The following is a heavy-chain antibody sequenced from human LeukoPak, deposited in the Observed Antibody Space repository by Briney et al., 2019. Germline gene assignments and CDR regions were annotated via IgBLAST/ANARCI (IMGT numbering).Heavy chain of an antibody. Sequence: PSETLSLTCAVSGGSISSGGYSWSWIRQPPGKGLEWIGYIYHSGSTYYNPSLKSRVTISVDRSKNQFSLKLSSVTAADTAVYYCARGCSSTSCYSRWFDPWGQGTPVTVSS. CDR3: ARGCSSTSCYSRWFDP. D-gene: IGHD2-2*01. CDR1: GGSISSGGYS. CDR2: IYHSGST. J-gene: IGHJ5*02. V-gene: IGHV4-30-2*01.